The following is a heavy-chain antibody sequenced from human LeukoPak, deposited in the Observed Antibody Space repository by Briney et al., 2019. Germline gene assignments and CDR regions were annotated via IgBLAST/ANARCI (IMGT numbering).Heavy chain of an antibody. Sequence: GGSLRLSCAASGSTFSTYAMSWVRQAPGKGLESVSVITDDEDTYYADSVKGRFTISRDNSQNTVFLQMNSLRVEDTAVYYCAKVDYWSPENYFDSWGQGTLVTVSS. CDR1: GSTFSTYA. CDR3: AKVDYWSPENYFDS. D-gene: IGHD1-1*01. CDR2: ITDDEDT. J-gene: IGHJ4*02. V-gene: IGHV3-23*01.